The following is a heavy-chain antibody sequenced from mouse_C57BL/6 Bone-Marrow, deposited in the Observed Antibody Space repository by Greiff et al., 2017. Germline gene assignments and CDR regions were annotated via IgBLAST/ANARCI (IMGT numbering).Heavy chain of an antibody. CDR2: IDPENGDT. V-gene: IGHV14-4*01. J-gene: IGHJ4*01. D-gene: IGHD1-1*01. CDR3: TTGDYYGSSYDAMDY. Sequence: VQLQQSGAELVRPGASVKLSCTASGFNIKDDYMHWVKQRPEPGLEWIGWIDPENGDTEYASKFQGKATITADTSSNTAYLQLSSLTSEDTAVYYCTTGDYYGSSYDAMDYWGQGTSVTVSS. CDR1: GFNIKDDY.